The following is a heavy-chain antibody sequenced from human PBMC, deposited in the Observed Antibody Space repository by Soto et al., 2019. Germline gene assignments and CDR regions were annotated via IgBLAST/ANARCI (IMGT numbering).Heavy chain of an antibody. V-gene: IGHV3-21*01. Sequence: EVQLVESGGGLVKPGGALRLSCAASGFTFSSYSMNWVRQAPGKGLEWVSSISSSSSYIYYADSVNGRFTISRDNAKNSLYLQMNRLRAEDTAVYYCARDSGYRDLWVNYGMDVWGPGTTVTVSS. J-gene: IGHJ6*02. CDR1: GFTFSSYS. CDR2: ISSSSSYI. D-gene: IGHD2-15*01. CDR3: ARDSGYRDLWVNYGMDV.